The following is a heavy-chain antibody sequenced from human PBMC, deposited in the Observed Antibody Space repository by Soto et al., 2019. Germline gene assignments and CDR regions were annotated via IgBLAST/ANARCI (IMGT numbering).Heavy chain of an antibody. J-gene: IGHJ4*01. Sequence: PGESLKISCKVPGSDFPYNWIGWVRQMPGKGLEWMGIIYPGDSDTKYSPSSRGQVTISADKSITTAFLQWTSLKASDTAMYYCARLGSNSSGYYYFDYWGQGTLVTVSS. V-gene: IGHV5-51*01. CDR3: ARLGSNSSGYYYFDY. CDR2: IYPGDSDT. CDR1: GSDFPYNW. D-gene: IGHD5-12*01.